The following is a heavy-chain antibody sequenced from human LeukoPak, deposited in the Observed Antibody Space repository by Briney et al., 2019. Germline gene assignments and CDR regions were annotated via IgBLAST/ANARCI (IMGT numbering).Heavy chain of an antibody. D-gene: IGHD3-22*01. J-gene: IGHJ4*02. CDR2: ISGSGGST. CDR3: AKDVDYYDSSGPFDY. V-gene: IGHV3-23*01. Sequence: PGGSLRLSCAASGFTFSSYAMSWVRQAPGKGLEWVSAISGSGGSTYYADSVKGRFTVSRDNSKNTLYLQMNSLGAEDTAVYYCAKDVDYYDSSGPFDYWGQGTLVTVSS. CDR1: GFTFSSYA.